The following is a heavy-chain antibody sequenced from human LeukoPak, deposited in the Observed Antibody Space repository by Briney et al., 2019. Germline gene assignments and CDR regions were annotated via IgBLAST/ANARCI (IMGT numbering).Heavy chain of an antibody. D-gene: IGHD5-18*01. J-gene: IGHJ4*02. CDR1: GYTFTGYY. CDR3: ARIRRGYSYGQNFDY. Sequence: ASVKVSCKASGYTFTGYYMHWVRQAPGQGLEWMGWINPNSGGTNYAQKFQGRVTMTRDTSISTAYMELSRLRSDDTAVYYCARIRRGYSYGQNFDYWGQGTLVTVSS. CDR2: INPNSGGT. V-gene: IGHV1-2*02.